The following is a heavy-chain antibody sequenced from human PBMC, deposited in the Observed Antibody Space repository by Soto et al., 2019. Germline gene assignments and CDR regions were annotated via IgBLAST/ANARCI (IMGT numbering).Heavy chain of an antibody. Sequence: QVQLMQSGAEVRRPGTSMRISCTTSGYNFNTYGIIWVRQAPGQGLEWMGWISGYNGYTKYAQNFEDRVTLSTDPSTSTAFLELRNLRSGDTALYFCARDRDYSHTDADIDYWGQGTLVTVS. J-gene: IGHJ4*02. CDR3: ARDRDYSHTDADIDY. V-gene: IGHV1-18*01. D-gene: IGHD3-16*01. CDR2: ISGYNGYT. CDR1: GYNFNTYG.